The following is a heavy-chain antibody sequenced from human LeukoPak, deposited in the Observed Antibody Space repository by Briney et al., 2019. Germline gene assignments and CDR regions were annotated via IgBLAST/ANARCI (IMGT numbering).Heavy chain of an antibody. V-gene: IGHV4-39*01. CDR3: ARRNFPGYNWNNDY. Sequence: SETLSLTCTVSGGSISSSSNYWGWIRQPPGKGLEWIVSIYNSGSTYYNPSLKSRVTISVDTSKNQFSLKLSSVTAADTAVYYCARRNFPGYNWNNDYWGQGTLVTVSS. D-gene: IGHD1/OR15-1a*01. CDR2: IYNSGST. CDR1: GGSISSSSNY. J-gene: IGHJ4*02.